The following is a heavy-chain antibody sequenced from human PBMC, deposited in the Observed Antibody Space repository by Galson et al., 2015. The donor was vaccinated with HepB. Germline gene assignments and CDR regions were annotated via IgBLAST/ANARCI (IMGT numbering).Heavy chain of an antibody. CDR2: INAGNGNT. CDR3: ARVQVEARQLLYEDDYYYYGMDV. CDR1: GYTFTSYA. Sequence: SVKVSCKASGYTFTSYAMHWVRQAPGQRLEWMGWINAGNGNTKYSQKFQGRVTITRDTSASTAYMELSSLRSEDTAVYYCARVQVEARQLLYEDDYYYYGMDVWGQGTTVTVSS. D-gene: IGHD2-2*02. V-gene: IGHV1-3*01. J-gene: IGHJ6*02.